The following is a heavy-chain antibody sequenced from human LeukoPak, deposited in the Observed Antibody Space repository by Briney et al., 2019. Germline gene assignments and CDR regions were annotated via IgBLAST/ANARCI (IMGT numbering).Heavy chain of an antibody. J-gene: IGHJ5*02. D-gene: IGHD3-10*01. CDR1: GGSISSSSYY. Sequence: SETLSLTCTVSGGSISSSSYYWGWIRQPPGKGLEWIGSIYYSGSTYYNPSLKSRVTISVDASKNQFSLKLSSVTAADTAVYYCARGTVRGVIITESYNWFDPWGQGTLSPSPQ. CDR2: IYYSGST. V-gene: IGHV4-39*07. CDR3: ARGTVRGVIITESYNWFDP.